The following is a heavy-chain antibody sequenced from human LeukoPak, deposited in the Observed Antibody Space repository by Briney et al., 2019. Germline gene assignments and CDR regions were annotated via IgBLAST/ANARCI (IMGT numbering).Heavy chain of an antibody. CDR3: ARHSSSVRGVITN. CDR2: IDNSGSA. J-gene: IGHJ4*02. CDR1: GGSISSSY. Sequence: SETLSLTCTVSGGSISSSYWSWIRQPPGKGLDWIGYIDNSGSANYNPSLKSRVTISVDTSKNQFSLKPTSVTAADTAVYFCARHSSSVRGVITNWGQGALVTVSS. V-gene: IGHV4-59*08. D-gene: IGHD3-10*01.